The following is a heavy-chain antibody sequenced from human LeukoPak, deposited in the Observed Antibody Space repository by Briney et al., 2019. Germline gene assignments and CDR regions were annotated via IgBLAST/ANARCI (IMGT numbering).Heavy chain of an antibody. J-gene: IGHJ6*02. V-gene: IGHV5-51*01. CDR3: ARKAGGIDV. Sequence: GESLKISCKGSGYSFSTYWIGWVRQMPGKGLEWMGIIYPGDSDTRYSPSFQGQVTMSADKSVSTAYLQWISLKASDTATYYCARKAGGIDVWGQGTTVTVSS. CDR1: GYSFSTYW. CDR2: IYPGDSDT.